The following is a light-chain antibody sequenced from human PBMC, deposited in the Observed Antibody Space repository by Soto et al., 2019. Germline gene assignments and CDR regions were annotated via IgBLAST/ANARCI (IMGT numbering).Light chain of an antibody. CDR1: SSNIGKNT. V-gene: IGLV1-44*01. CDR3: AEWEGRLNGHV. J-gene: IGLJ1*01. Sequence: QSVLIQPPSASGTPGQRVTISCSGSSSNIGKNTVHWFQQLPGAAPQLLISTDNQRPSGVPDRFSGSKSGASGSLAISGLQSEDEADYYLAEWEGRLNGHVFETGTK. CDR2: TDN.